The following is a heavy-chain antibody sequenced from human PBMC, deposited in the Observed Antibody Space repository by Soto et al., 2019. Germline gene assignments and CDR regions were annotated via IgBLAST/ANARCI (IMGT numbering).Heavy chain of an antibody. Sequence: PSETLSLTCAVYGGSFSGYYWSWIRQPPGKGLEWIGEINHSGSTNYNPSLKSRVTISVDTSKNQFSLKLSSVTAADTAVYYCARGLGDYRNFWPSDYYYMDVWGKGTTVTVSS. CDR2: INHSGST. D-gene: IGHD4-17*01. CDR1: GGSFSGYY. V-gene: IGHV4-34*01. CDR3: ARGLGDYRNFWPSDYYYMDV. J-gene: IGHJ6*03.